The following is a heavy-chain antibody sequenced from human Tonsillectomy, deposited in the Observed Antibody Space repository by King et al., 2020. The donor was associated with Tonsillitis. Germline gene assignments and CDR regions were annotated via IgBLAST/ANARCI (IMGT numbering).Heavy chain of an antibody. CDR3: AKDRARGYSYSYWGLFDY. J-gene: IGHJ4*02. CDR1: GFTFTDHA. D-gene: IGHD5-18*01. CDR2: ISWDSNRI. V-gene: IGHV3-9*01. Sequence: QLVQSGGGLVQPGRSLRLSCAASGFTFTDHAMHWVRQAPGKGLEWVAGISWDSNRIGYADSVKGRFTISRDNAKNSLYLQMNSLRAEDTALYYCAKDRARGYSYSYWGLFDYWGQGTLVTVSS.